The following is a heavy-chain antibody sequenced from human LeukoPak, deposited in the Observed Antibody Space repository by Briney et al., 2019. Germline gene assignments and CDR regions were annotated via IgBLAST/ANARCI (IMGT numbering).Heavy chain of an antibody. CDR2: ISPSSTSI. Sequence: PGGSLRLSCAASGFTLSSYSMNWVRQAPGKGLEWISYISPSSTSIYYADSVKGRFTISRDNAEKSLYLQMNSLRAEDTAVYYCARDAASGNNWFDPWGQGTLVTVSS. V-gene: IGHV3-48*01. D-gene: IGHD2-15*01. CDR1: GFTLSSYS. J-gene: IGHJ5*02. CDR3: ARDAASGNNWFDP.